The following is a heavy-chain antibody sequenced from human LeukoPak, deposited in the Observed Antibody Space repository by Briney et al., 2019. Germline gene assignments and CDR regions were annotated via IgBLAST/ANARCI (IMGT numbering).Heavy chain of an antibody. CDR1: RFTFTTYA. CDR2: ISNSGGNT. J-gene: IGHJ4*02. CDR3: AKDLLSGSGSSCYDY. V-gene: IGHV3-23*01. Sequence: GGSLRLSCAASRFTFTTYAISWVRQAPGKGLEWVSAISNSGGNTYYADSVKGRFTISRDNSKNTLYLQMNSLRAEDAAIYYCAKDLLSGSGSSCYDYWGQRTLVTVSS. D-gene: IGHD2-15*01.